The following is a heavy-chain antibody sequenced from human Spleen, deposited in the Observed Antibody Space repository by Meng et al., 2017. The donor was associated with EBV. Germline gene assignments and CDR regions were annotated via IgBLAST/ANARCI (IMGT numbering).Heavy chain of an antibody. Sequence: QVQLQQWGAGLLKPSGTLSPTCAVYGGSFSGYYWTWFRQPPGKGLEWIGEINHSGSTNYNPSLKSRVTISVDTSKNQFSLNLISVTAADTAVYYCASAPPGLPHDSWGQGTLVTVSS. CDR1: GGSFSGYY. CDR3: ASAPPGLPHDS. V-gene: IGHV4-34*01. J-gene: IGHJ4*02. CDR2: INHSGST. D-gene: IGHD5-12*01.